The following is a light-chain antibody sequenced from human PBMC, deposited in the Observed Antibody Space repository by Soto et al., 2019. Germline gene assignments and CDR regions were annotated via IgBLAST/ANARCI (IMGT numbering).Light chain of an antibody. CDR2: GAS. Sequence: EIVLTQSPGTLSLSPGERATLSCRASQSVSSSYLAWYQQKPGQAPRLLIYGASSRATGIPDRFSGSASGTDFTLTISRLEPEDSAMYYCQQYVTSPWAFGQGTKVDIK. CDR1: QSVSSSY. CDR3: QQYVTSPWA. J-gene: IGKJ1*01. V-gene: IGKV3-20*01.